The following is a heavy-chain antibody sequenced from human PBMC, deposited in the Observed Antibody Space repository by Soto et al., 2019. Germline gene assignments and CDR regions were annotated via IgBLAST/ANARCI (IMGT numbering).Heavy chain of an antibody. CDR3: AGEKTSSGMDG. CDR2: MNPDSGNT. V-gene: IGHV1-8*01. CDR1: GYTFTSYD. Sequence: QVQLVQSGAEVKKPGASVKVSCKASGYTFTSYDINWVRQATGQGIEWMGWMNPDSGNTGYAQKFQGRVTMTRNTSISTPYMGLSSLRSEGTAVYYCAGEKTSSGMDGWGQGTRVTVSS. J-gene: IGHJ6*01.